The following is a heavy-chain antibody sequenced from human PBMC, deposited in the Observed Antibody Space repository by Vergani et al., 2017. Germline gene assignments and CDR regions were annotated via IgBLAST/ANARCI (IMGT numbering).Heavy chain of an antibody. J-gene: IGHJ5*02. D-gene: IGHD4-17*01. CDR1: GGSISSSSYY. V-gene: IGHV4-39*01. Sequence: QLQLQESGPGLVKPSETLSLTCTVSGGSISSSSYYWGWIRQPPGKGLEWIGSIYYSGSTYYNPSLKSRVTISVDTSKNQFSLKLSSVTAADTAVYYCARHFYGDCDWFDPWGQGTLVTVSS. CDR3: ARHFYGDCDWFDP. CDR2: IYYSGST.